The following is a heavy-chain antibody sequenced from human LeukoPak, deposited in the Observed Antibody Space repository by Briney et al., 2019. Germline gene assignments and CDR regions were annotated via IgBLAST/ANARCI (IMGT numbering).Heavy chain of an antibody. CDR3: ARTSVDYVWGSYRYTLYDAFDI. V-gene: IGHV4-34*01. J-gene: IGHJ3*02. Sequence: SETLSLTCAVYGGSFSGYYWSWIRQPPGKGLEWIGEINHSGSTNCNPSLKSRVTTSVDTSKNQFSLKLSSVTAADTAVYYCARTSVDYVWGSYRYTLYDAFDIWGQGTMVTVSS. CDR1: GGSFSGYY. D-gene: IGHD3-16*02. CDR2: INHSGST.